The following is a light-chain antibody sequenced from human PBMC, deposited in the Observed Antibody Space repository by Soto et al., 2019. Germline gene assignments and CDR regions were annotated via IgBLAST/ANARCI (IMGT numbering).Light chain of an antibody. CDR3: SSYTSGSLRV. V-gene: IGLV2-14*01. Sequence: QSVLTQPASVSGSPGQSITISCTGTSSDVGGYNYVSWYQHHPGKAPKLLIYEVSYRPSXXXXXXXXXXXXXXXXLTISGLQAEDEADYYCSSYTSGSLRVFGTGTKVTVL. CDR2: EVS. CDR1: SSDVGGYNY. J-gene: IGLJ1*01.